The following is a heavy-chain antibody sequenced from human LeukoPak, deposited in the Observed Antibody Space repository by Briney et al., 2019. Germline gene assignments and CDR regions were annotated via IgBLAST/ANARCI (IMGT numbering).Heavy chain of an antibody. J-gene: IGHJ4*02. V-gene: IGHV3-7*01. CDR2: IKGDGSAK. Sequence: GGSLRLSCAASGFTFTMSWMSWIRQAPGKGLEWVANIKGDGSAKFYVDSVKGRFTISRDNAKNSLYLQMNSLRVEDTAIYYCATSQASSDNNWGQGTLVTVSS. CDR1: GFTFTMSW. CDR3: ATSQASSDNN. D-gene: IGHD3-22*01.